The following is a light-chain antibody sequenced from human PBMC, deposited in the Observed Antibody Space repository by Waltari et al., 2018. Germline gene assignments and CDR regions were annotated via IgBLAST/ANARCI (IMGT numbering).Light chain of an antibody. J-gene: IGKJ4*01. Sequence: EIVLTQSLATLSLSLGERATLSCRASQTVSDTYLAWYQQIPGQAPRLLIYGASSRATGVPDRFSGSGSATDFTLFISRLEPEDFAVYYCHHYGGSFPFGGGTKVEIK. V-gene: IGKV3-20*01. CDR2: GAS. CDR3: HHYGGSFP. CDR1: QTVSDTY.